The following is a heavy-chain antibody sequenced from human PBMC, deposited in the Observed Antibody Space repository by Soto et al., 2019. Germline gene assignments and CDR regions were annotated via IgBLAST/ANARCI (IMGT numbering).Heavy chain of an antibody. V-gene: IGHV4-34*01. Sequence: SETVSLTCAVYGGCFSGYYWSWIRQPPGKGLEWIGEINHSGSTNYNPSLKSRVTISVDTSKNQFSLKLSSVTAADTAVYYCARRWGRTFDYWGQGTLVTVSS. CDR3: ARRWGRTFDY. CDR1: GGCFSGYY. J-gene: IGHJ4*02. D-gene: IGHD7-27*01. CDR2: INHSGST.